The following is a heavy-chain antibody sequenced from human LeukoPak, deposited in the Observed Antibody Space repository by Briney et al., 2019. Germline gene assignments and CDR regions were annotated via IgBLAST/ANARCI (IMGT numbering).Heavy chain of an antibody. D-gene: IGHD6-13*01. Sequence: SETLSLTCTVSGGSISSYYWSWIRQPPGKGLEWIGYIYYSGSTNYNPSLKSRVTISVDASKNQFSLKLSSVTAADTAVYYCARGPGFEDSSSWSHWYFDLWGRGTLVTVSS. CDR1: GGSISSYY. V-gene: IGHV4-59*01. J-gene: IGHJ2*01. CDR2: IYYSGST. CDR3: ARGPGFEDSSSWSHWYFDL.